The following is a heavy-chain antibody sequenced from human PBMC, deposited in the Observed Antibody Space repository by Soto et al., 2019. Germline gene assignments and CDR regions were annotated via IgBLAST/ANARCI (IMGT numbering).Heavy chain of an antibody. D-gene: IGHD5-18*01. J-gene: IGHJ5*02. CDR2: INSDGSST. CDR1: GFTFSSYW. CDR3: AREGEDSYGLDP. Sequence: PGGSLRLSCAASGFTFSSYWMHWVRQAPGKGLVWVSRINSDGSSTSYADSVKGRFTISRDNAKNTLYLQMNSLRAEDTAVYYCAREGEDSYGLDPWGQGTLVTVYS. V-gene: IGHV3-74*01.